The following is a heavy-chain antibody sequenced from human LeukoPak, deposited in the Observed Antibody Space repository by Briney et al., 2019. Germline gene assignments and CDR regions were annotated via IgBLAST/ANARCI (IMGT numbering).Heavy chain of an antibody. D-gene: IGHD1-1*01. CDR3: ARGPEVERSDY. Sequence: GASVKVSCKASGGTFSSYAISWVRQAPGQGLEWMGGIIPIFGISNYAQKFQGRVTITTDESTSTAYMELSSLRSEDTAVYYCARGPEVERSDYWGQGTLVTVSS. V-gene: IGHV1-69*05. J-gene: IGHJ4*02. CDR1: GGTFSSYA. CDR2: IIPIFGIS.